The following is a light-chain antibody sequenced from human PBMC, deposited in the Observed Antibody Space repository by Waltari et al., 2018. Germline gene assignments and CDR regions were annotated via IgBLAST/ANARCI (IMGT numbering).Light chain of an antibody. CDR3: QHYDKWLRYS. CDR2: GAS. V-gene: IGKV3-15*01. J-gene: IGKJ2*01. CDR1: QSISTN. Sequence: IVMTQSPATLSVSPGERATISCRASQSISTNLAWFQEKPGQAPRLLIYGASTRATGVPARFSGSGSGTYFTLVISSLRSEDFAVYYCQHYDKWLRYSFGQGTKVEIK.